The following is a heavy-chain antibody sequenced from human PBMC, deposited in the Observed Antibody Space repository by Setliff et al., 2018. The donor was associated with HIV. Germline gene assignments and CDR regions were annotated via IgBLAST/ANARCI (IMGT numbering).Heavy chain of an antibody. V-gene: IGHV4-61*02. CDR2: VTVNGAT. CDR1: GDSMTSGSYY. J-gene: IGHJ2*01. CDR3: SRGPPFDR. Sequence: SETLSLTCTASGDSMTSGSYYWTWIRQPAGKRLEWIGRVTVNGATEYNPSLQSRVTISVDTSENQFSLKVTSVTAADTTTYYCSRGPPFDRWGRGTLVTVSS.